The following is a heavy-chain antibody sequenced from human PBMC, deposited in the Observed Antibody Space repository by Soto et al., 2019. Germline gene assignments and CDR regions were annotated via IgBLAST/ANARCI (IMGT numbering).Heavy chain of an antibody. CDR1: GYSFAGYW. J-gene: IGHJ4*02. V-gene: IGHV5-10-1*01. D-gene: IGHD3-22*01. CDR2: IDPSDSQT. CDR3: ARQIYDSDTGPNFQYYFDS. Sequence: GESLKISFKGSGYSFAGYWITWVRQKPGKGLEWMGRIDPSDSQTYYSPSFRGHVTISVTKSITTVFLQWSSLRASDTAMYYCARQIYDSDTGPNFQYYFDSWGQGTPVTVSS.